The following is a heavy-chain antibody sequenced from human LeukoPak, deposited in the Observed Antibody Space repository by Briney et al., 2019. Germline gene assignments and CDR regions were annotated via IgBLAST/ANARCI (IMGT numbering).Heavy chain of an antibody. D-gene: IGHD1-14*01. Sequence: ASVKVSCKASRYTFTSYGISWVRQAPGHGLEWMGWISAYNGNTNYAQKLQGRVTMTTDTSTSTAYMELRSLRSDDTAVYYCASLRKMSPSYYFDYWGQGTLVTVSS. J-gene: IGHJ4*02. CDR1: RYTFTSYG. V-gene: IGHV1-18*01. CDR2: ISAYNGNT. CDR3: ASLRKMSPSYYFDY.